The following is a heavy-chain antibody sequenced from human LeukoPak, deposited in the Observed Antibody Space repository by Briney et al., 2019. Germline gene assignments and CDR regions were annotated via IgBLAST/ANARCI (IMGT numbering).Heavy chain of an antibody. CDR2: IYYSGST. J-gene: IGHJ4*02. D-gene: IGHD1-20*01. CDR3: ARINWNYVDY. V-gene: IGHV4-39*01. CDR1: GGSISSSSYY. Sequence: RASETLSLTCTVSGGSISSSSYYWGWIRQPPGKGLEWIGSIYYSGSTYYNPSLKSRVTISVDTSKNQFSLKLSSVTAADTVVYYCARINWNYVDYWGQGTLVTVSS.